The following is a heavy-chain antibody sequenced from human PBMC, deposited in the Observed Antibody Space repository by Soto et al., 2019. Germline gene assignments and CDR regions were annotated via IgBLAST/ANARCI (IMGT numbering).Heavy chain of an antibody. CDR3: ARVVMVYAIRTVGWFDP. CDR1: GGTFSSYA. V-gene: IGHV1-69*05. Sequence: SVKVSCKASGGTFSSYAISWVRQAPGQGLEWMGGIIPIFGTANYAQKFQGRVTMTTDESTSTAYMELRSLRSDDTAVYYCARVVMVYAIRTVGWFDPWGQGTLVTVSS. CDR2: IIPIFGTA. J-gene: IGHJ5*02. D-gene: IGHD2-8*01.